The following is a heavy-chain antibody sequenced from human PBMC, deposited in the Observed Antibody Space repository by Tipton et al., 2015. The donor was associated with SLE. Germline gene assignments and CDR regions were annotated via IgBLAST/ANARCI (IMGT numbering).Heavy chain of an antibody. J-gene: IGHJ1*01. CDR1: GGSFSGYY. D-gene: IGHD5-24*01. Sequence: TLSLTCAVYGGSFSGYYWSWIRQPPGKGLEGIGEINHSGSTNYNPSLKSRVTISVDTSKNQFSLKLSSVTAADTAVYYCARERRDGYNQGYFQHWGQGTLVTVSS. V-gene: IGHV4-34*01. CDR2: INHSGST. CDR3: ARERRDGYNQGYFQH.